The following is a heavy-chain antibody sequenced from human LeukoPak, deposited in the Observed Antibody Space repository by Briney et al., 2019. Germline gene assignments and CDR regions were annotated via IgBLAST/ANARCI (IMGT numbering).Heavy chain of an antibody. J-gene: IGHJ5*02. CDR2: IDPDGGNT. V-gene: IGHV1-46*01. CDR3: ARAWQLIPLAWNWFDP. CDR1: GYTFTDSY. D-gene: IGHD6-13*01. Sequence: GASVKVSCKASGYTFTDSYVHWVRQAPGQVLEWMGLIDPDGGNTNYAQNFQGRVTLTRDTSTSTLYMELSRLRSDDTAVYYCARAWQLIPLAWNWFDPWGQGTLVTVSS.